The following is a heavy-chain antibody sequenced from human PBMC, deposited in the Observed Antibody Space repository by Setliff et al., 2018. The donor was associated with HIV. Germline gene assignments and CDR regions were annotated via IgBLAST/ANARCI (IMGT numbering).Heavy chain of an antibody. V-gene: IGHV3-15*01. D-gene: IGHD4-4*01. J-gene: IGHJ4*02. CDR1: GFTFDNYG. CDR2: IRAGGAT. CDR3: AIDVPTPLSRVDY. Sequence: GGSLRLSCAASGFTFDNYGMSWVRQAPGKGLEWVARIRAGGATEYAAVVKDRFTISRDDSKNTFYLQMNSLKTDDTGVYYCAIDVPTPLSRVDYWGQGTLVTVSS.